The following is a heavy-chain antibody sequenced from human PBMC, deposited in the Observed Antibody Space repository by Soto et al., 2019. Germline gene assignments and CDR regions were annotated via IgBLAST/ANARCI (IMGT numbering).Heavy chain of an antibody. CDR1: GYTFSGYY. Sequence: ASVKVSCKASGYTFSGYYIHWVRQAPGHGLESMGWINPNSGGTNYAQKFQGRVTMTTDTSIRTAYMEVSSLRSDDTAVYYCRVTGVSEVYYWGQGTLVTVSS. J-gene: IGHJ4*02. CDR3: RVTGVSEVYY. D-gene: IGHD2-8*01. V-gene: IGHV1-2*02. CDR2: INPNSGGT.